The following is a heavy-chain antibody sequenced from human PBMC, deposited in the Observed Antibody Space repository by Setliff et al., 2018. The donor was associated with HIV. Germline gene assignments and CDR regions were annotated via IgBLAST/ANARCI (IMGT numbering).Heavy chain of an antibody. V-gene: IGHV4-61*02. Sequence: SETLSLTCTVSGDSISGAGFYWTWIRQLPGKGLEWIGRIYSTGSTNYNPSLKSRVTISSGTSKNLFSLKLTTVTAADAAVYYCTRDTGYILSGYRPHWYFDLWGRGTLVTVSS. CDR1: GDSISGAGFY. J-gene: IGHJ2*01. D-gene: IGHD3-9*01. CDR3: TRDTGYILSGYRPHWYFDL. CDR2: IYSTGST.